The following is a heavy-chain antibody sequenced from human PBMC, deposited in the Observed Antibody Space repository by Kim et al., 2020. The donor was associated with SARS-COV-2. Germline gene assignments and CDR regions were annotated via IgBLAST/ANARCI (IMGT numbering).Heavy chain of an antibody. J-gene: IGHJ6*03. CDR3: TTVPTVTLYYYYYYMDV. CDR2: IKSKTDGGTT. Sequence: GGSLRLSCAASGFTFSNAWMSWVRQAPGKGLEWVGRIKSKTDGGTTDYDAPVKGRFTISRDDSKNTLYLQMNSLKTEDTAVYYCTTVPTVTLYYYYYYMDVWGKGTTVTVSS. V-gene: IGHV3-15*01. D-gene: IGHD4-4*01. CDR1: GFTFSNAW.